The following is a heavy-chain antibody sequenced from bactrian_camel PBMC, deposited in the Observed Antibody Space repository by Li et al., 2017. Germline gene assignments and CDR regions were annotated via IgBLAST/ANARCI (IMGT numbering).Heavy chain of an antibody. CDR2: THIGTGST. CDR1: GLTFDDSV. D-gene: IGHD3*01. Sequence: VQLVESGGGLVQAGGSLRLSCTASGLTFDDSVMCRFLQAPGKERERVATTHIGTGSTYYGVSVKGRFTISQDRDKNTVYLQMNSLKPDDTAVYYCAADHLTFGSGCPNPYWGQGTQVTVS. J-gene: IGHJ4*01. V-gene: IGHV3S63*01. CDR3: AADHLTFGSGCPNPY.